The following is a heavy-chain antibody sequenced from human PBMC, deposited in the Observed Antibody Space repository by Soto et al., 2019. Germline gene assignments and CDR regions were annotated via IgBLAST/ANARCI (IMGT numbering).Heavy chain of an antibody. Sequence: EVQLVESGGGLIQPGGSLKLSCAASGFTVGNNYMSWVRQAPGKGLEWVSLIYSTGTTKYADSVKGRFTVSRDNAKNTLYLQMNSLRAEDTAVYYCAKDGRGSGSHYTSFGYWGQGTLVPVSS. J-gene: IGHJ4*02. CDR1: GFTVGNNY. CDR3: AKDGRGSGSHYTSFGY. V-gene: IGHV3-53*01. CDR2: IYSTGTT. D-gene: IGHD3-10*01.